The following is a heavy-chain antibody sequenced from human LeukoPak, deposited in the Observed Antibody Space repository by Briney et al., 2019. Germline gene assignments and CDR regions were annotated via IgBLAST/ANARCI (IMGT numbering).Heavy chain of an antibody. V-gene: IGHV3-21*01. D-gene: IGHD3-9*01. J-gene: IGHJ4*02. CDR3: ARDILTGYSFDY. CDR2: ISSSSYI. Sequence: GGSLRLSCAASGFTFSSYSMYWVRQAPGKGLEWVSSISSSSYIYYADSVKGRFTISRDNAKNSLYLQMNSLRAEDTAVYYCARDILTGYSFDYWGQGTLVTVSS. CDR1: GFTFSSYS.